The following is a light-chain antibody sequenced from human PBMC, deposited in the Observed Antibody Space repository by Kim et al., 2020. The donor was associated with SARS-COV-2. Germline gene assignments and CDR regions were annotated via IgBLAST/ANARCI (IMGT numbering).Light chain of an antibody. Sequence: SPGERATLSCRASQSVSNNLAWYQHKPGQSPRLLIYGASTRATGIPARFSGSGSGTDFTLTVSSLQSEDFAVYYCHQYNDWPPGDTFGQGTKLEI. J-gene: IGKJ2*01. CDR3: HQYNDWPPGDT. CDR1: QSVSNN. CDR2: GAS. V-gene: IGKV3-15*01.